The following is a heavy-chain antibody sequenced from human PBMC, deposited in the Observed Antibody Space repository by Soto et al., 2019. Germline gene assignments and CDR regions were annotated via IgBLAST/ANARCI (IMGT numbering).Heavy chain of an antibody. Sequence: ASVKVSCKASGYTFTGYYMHWVRQAPGQGLEWMGWINPNSGGTNYAQKFQGRVTMTRDTSISTAYMELSSLRSEYTAVYYCASGWLRDVYYYGMDVWGQGATVTVSS. CDR2: INPNSGGT. D-gene: IGHD6-19*01. CDR1: GYTFTGYY. J-gene: IGHJ6*02. V-gene: IGHV1-2*02. CDR3: ASGWLRDVYYYGMDV.